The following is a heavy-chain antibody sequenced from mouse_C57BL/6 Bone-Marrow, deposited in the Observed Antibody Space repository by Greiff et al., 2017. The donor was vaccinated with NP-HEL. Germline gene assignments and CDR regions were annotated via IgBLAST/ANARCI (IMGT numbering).Heavy chain of an antibody. J-gene: IGHJ2*01. D-gene: IGHD2-3*01. Sequence: VQLQQPGAELVKPGASVKLSCKASGYTFTSYWMHWVKQRTGQGLEWIGEIYPRSGNTYYNEKFKGKATLTADKSSSTAYMELRSLTSEDSAVYFCAREGWLLLYFDYWGQGTTLTVSS. V-gene: IGHV1-81*01. CDR3: AREGWLLLYFDY. CDR2: IYPRSGNT. CDR1: GYTFTSYW.